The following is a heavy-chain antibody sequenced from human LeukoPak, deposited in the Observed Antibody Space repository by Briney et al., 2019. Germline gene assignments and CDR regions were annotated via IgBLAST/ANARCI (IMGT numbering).Heavy chain of an antibody. CDR3: AREWLGAFDI. Sequence: SETLSLTCTVSGGSISSSSYYWGWIRQPPGKGLEWIGSIYHSGSTYYNPSLKSRVTISVDTSKNQFSLKLSSVTAADTAVYYCAREWLGAFDIWGQGTMVTVSS. D-gene: IGHD3-22*01. CDR1: GGSISSSSYY. CDR2: IYHSGST. J-gene: IGHJ3*02. V-gene: IGHV4-39*07.